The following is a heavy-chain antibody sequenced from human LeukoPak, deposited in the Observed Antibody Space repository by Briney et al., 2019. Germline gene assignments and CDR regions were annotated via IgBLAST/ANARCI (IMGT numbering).Heavy chain of an antibody. J-gene: IGHJ6*02. CDR1: GYSFTSYW. CDR3: ARQPYMVRGGVYYYYGMDV. CDR2: IYPGDSDT. D-gene: IGHD3-10*01. V-gene: IGHV5-51*01. Sequence: GESLKISCKGSGYSFTSYWIGWVRQMPGKGLEWMGTIYPGDSDTRYSPSFQGQVTISADKSISTAYLQWSSLKASDTAMYYCARQPYMVRGGVYYYYGMDVWGQGTTVTVSS.